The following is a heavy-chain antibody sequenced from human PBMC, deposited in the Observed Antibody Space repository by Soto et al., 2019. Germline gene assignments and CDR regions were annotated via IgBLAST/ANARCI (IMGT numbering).Heavy chain of an antibody. CDR1: GGSFSGYY. Sequence: SETLSLTCAVYGGSFSGYYWSWIRQPPGKGLEWIGEINHSGSTNYNPSLKSRVTISVDTSKNQFSLKLSSVTAADTAVYYCARFYMVRGVMGAFDIWGQGTMVNVSS. CDR3: ARFYMVRGVMGAFDI. J-gene: IGHJ3*02. D-gene: IGHD3-10*01. CDR2: INHSGST. V-gene: IGHV4-34*01.